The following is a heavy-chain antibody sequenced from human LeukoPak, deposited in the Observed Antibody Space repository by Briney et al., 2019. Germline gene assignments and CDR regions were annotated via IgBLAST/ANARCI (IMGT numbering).Heavy chain of an antibody. D-gene: IGHD3-10*01. CDR2: FFYTGNT. V-gene: IGHV4-39*01. CDR3: ARRLGSSEDGILTYYFDY. CDR1: GFSIISSNYY. Sequence: SGTLSLTCTVSGFSIISSNYYWGWFRQPPGKRLEWVASFFYTGNTRHNPSLKSRVTISVDTYKNELSLNLSSVTAEDTAVYYCARRLGSSEDGILTYYFDYWGQGTLVTVSS. J-gene: IGHJ4*02.